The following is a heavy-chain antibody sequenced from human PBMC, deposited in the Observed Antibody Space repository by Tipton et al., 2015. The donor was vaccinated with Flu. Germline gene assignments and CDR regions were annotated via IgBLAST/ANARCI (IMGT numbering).Heavy chain of an antibody. CDR1: GGSFSGYY. Sequence: TLSLTCAVYGGSFSGYYWSWFRQPSGKGLEWIGEIIHRGSTNYNPSRKSRVTISVVTSKNQFSLKMISVTAADTAVYYCARHLGAAECGSYYPLFGAFDIWGQGTMVTVSS. J-gene: IGHJ3*02. CDR3: ARHLGAAECGSYYPLFGAFDI. CDR2: IIHRGST. D-gene: IGHD1-26*01. V-gene: IGHV4-34*12.